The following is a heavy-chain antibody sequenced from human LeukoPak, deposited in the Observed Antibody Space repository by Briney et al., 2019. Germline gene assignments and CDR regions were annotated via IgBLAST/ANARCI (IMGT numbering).Heavy chain of an antibody. CDR3: ARDFGYGHDY. J-gene: IGHJ4*02. D-gene: IGHD5-18*01. Sequence: GGPLSLSFAASGLAFSSYGMHWVRRAPGKGRGWVAVISYDGSNKYYSDSVKGRFTISRDNSKNTLYLQMNSLRVEDTAVYYCARDFGYGHDYWGQGTLVTVSS. V-gene: IGHV3-30*03. CDR2: ISYDGSNK. CDR1: GLAFSSYG.